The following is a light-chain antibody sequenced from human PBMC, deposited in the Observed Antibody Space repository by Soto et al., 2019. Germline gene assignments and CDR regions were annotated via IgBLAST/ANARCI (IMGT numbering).Light chain of an antibody. J-gene: IGKJ1*01. CDR2: KAS. Sequence: IQMTQSPSSLSASVGDRVTIVCRASQTVSKYVNWYQQKPGKAPKLLIYKASTLKSGVPSRFSGSGSGTEFTLTVSSLQPEDFATYYCLQDHDDSWTFGQGTKVDI. CDR1: QTVSKY. CDR3: LQDHDDSWT. V-gene: IGKV1-6*01.